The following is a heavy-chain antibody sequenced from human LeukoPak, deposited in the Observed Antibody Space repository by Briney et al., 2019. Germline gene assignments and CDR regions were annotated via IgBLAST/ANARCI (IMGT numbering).Heavy chain of an antibody. CDR2: INHSGST. J-gene: IGHJ4*02. Sequence: SETLSLTCAVYGGSFSGYYWSWIRQPPGKGLEWIGEINHSGSTNYNPSLKSRVTISVDTSKNQFSLKLSSVTAADTAVYYCARSTVPATEIDYWGQGTLVTVSS. CDR3: ARSTVPATEIDY. V-gene: IGHV4-34*01. CDR1: GGSFSGYY. D-gene: IGHD2-2*01.